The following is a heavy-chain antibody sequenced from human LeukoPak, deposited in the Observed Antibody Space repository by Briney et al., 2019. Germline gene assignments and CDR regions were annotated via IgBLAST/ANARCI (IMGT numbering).Heavy chain of an antibody. CDR3: ARDDGYKVDY. CDR2: IYHSGGT. V-gene: IGHV4-38-2*02. D-gene: IGHD5-24*01. Sequence: KPSETLSLTCTVSGYSISSGYYWGWIRQPPGKGLEWIGGIYHSGGTYYNPSLQSSVTISVDTSKSQFSLKLSSVTAADTAVYYCARDDGYKVDYWGQGTLVTVSS. J-gene: IGHJ4*02. CDR1: GYSISSGYY.